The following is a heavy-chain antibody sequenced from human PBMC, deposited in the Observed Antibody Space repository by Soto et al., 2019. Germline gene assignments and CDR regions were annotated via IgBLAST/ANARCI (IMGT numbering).Heavy chain of an antibody. CDR1: GFTFSSYS. CDR2: ISSSSSTI. J-gene: IGHJ4*02. CDR3: AGGGGDIVVVVAAPFDY. V-gene: IGHV3-48*01. Sequence: EVQLVESGGGLVQPGGSLRLSCAASGFTFSSYSMNWVRQAPGKGLEWVSYISSSSSTIYYADSVKGRFTISRDNAKNSLYLQMNRLRAEDTAVYYCAGGGGDIVVVVAAPFDYWGQGTLVTVSS. D-gene: IGHD2-15*01.